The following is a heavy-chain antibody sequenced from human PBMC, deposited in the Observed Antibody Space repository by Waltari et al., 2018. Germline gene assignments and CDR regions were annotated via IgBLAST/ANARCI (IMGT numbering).Heavy chain of an antibody. J-gene: IGHJ4*02. CDR2: MNPNSGNT. D-gene: IGHD2-15*01. V-gene: IGHV1-8*01. CDR3: ARGLECSGGSCSGEVDY. Sequence: QVQLVQSGAEVKKPGASVKVSCKASGYTFTSYDINWVRQATGQGLEWMGWMNPNSGNTGYAQKFQGRVTMTRNTSISTAYMELSSLRSEDTAVYYCARGLECSGGSCSGEVDYWGQGTLVTVSS. CDR1: GYTFTSYD.